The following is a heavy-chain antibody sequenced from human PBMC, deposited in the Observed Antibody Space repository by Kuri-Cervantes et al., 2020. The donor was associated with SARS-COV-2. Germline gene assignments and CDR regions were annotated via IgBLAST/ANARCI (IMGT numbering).Heavy chain of an antibody. V-gene: IGHV3-11*04. D-gene: IGHD3-3*01. Sequence: GESLKISCAASGFTFSDYYMSWIRQAPGKGLEWVSYISSSGSTIYYADSVKGRFTISRDNAKNSLYLQMNSLRAEDTAVYYCAGTYDFWSGYSDFDYWGQGTLVTVSS. CDR1: GFTFSDYY. CDR2: ISSSGSTI. J-gene: IGHJ4*02. CDR3: AGTYDFWSGYSDFDY.